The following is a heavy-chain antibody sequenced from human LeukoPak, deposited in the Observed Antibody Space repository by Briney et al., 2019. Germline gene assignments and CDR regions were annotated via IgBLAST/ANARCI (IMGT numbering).Heavy chain of an antibody. CDR1: GFTFSSYA. D-gene: IGHD2-2*01. J-gene: IGHJ5*02. Sequence: GGSLRLSCAASGFTFSSYAMSWVRQAPGKGLEWVSAISGSGGSTYYADSVKGRFTISRDNSKNTLYLQMNSLRAEDTAVYYCARDLGEYQLLPACFDPWGQGTLVTVSS. CDR2: ISGSGGST. CDR3: ARDLGEYQLLPACFDP. V-gene: IGHV3-23*01.